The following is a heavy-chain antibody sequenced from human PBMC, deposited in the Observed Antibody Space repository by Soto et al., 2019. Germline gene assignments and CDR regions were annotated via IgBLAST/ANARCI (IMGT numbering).Heavy chain of an antibody. Sequence: GASVKVSCKASGGTFSSYAISWVRQAPGQGLEWMGGIIPIFGTANYAQKSQGRVTITADESTSTAYVELSSLRSEDTAVYYCARDGSSYYDSSGYSAFDIWGQGTMVTVSS. CDR3: ARDGSSYYDSSGYSAFDI. CDR1: GGTFSSYA. D-gene: IGHD3-22*01. V-gene: IGHV1-69*13. J-gene: IGHJ3*02. CDR2: IIPIFGTA.